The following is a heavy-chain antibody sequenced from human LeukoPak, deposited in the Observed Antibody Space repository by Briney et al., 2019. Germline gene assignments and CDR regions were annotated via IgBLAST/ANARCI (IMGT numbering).Heavy chain of an antibody. V-gene: IGHV3-53*01. CDR2: MYSRGDT. D-gene: IGHD6-13*01. Sequence: GGSLRLSCVASGFTVSDNYMSWVRHAPGEGLEWVSVMYSRGDTYSGKPVKGRFTFSRDISKNTLYLQMDGLRNEDTAMYYCARDAPQVPAAGVLASWGRGTLVIASS. J-gene: IGHJ5*02. CDR3: ARDAPQVPAAGVLAS. CDR1: GFTVSDNY.